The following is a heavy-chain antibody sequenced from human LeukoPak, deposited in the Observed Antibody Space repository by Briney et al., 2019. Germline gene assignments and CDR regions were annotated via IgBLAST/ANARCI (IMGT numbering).Heavy chain of an antibody. V-gene: IGHV4-39*07. J-gene: IGHJ4*02. D-gene: IGHD5-18*01. CDR2: AHYSGST. Sequence: NPSETLSLTCTVSGGSISSSCCSWGWIRQPPGKGLEWIGSAHYSGSTYYNPSLKSRVTISVDTSKNQFSLKLSSVTAADTAVYYCARATVDTAMVWNYWGQGVLVTVSS. CDR1: GGSISSSCCS. CDR3: ARATVDTAMVWNY.